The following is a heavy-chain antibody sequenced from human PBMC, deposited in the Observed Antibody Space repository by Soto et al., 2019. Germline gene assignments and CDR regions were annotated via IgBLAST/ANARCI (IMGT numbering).Heavy chain of an antibody. CDR1: GGSLSNHY. J-gene: IGHJ4*02. CDR3: ARGLFEVYGCDLDY. CDR2: IYYRVNT. D-gene: IGHD4-17*01. V-gene: IGHV4-59*11. Sequence: QVHLQESGPGLVKPSETLSLTCTVSGGSLSNHYWTWIRQSPGKGLEWIGSIYYRVNTNYNPSLDSRVTMTVDTSKNQFSLQLTSMTAAYTAVYYCARGLFEVYGCDLDYWGQGILVTVSS.